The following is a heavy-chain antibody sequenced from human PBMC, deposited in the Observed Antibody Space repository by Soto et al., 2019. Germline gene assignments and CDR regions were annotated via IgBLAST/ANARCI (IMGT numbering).Heavy chain of an antibody. J-gene: IGHJ6*02. CDR1: GFSFSSYW. CDR3: ASDLSGRADV. D-gene: IGHD3-10*01. CDR2: MNEDGGTT. V-gene: IGHV3-74*02. Sequence: EVQLVESGGGLVRPGGSLRLSWAASGFSFSSYWMHWVRQVPGKGLVWVARMNEDGGTTDYADSVKGRFTISRDNAKNTLYLQMNSLRVEDTAFYYCASDLSGRADVWGQGTTVTVSS.